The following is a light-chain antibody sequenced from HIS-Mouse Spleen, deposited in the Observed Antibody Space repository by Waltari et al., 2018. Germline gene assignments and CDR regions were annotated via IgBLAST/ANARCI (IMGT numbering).Light chain of an antibody. Sequence: SYELTQPPSVSVSPGQTARITCSGAALPKKYAYWYQQKSGQAPALVIYEDSKRPSGIPERFSGSSSGTMATLTISGAQVEDEADYYCYSTDSSGNHRVFGGGTKLTVL. CDR1: ALPKKY. CDR3: YSTDSSGNHRV. CDR2: EDS. V-gene: IGLV3-10*01. J-gene: IGLJ2*01.